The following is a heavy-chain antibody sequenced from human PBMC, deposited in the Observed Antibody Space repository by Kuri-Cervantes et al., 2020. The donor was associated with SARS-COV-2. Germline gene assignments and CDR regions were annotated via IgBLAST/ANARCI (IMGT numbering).Heavy chain of an antibody. J-gene: IGHJ3*02. Sequence: GESLKISCAASGFTFSSYSMNWVRQAPGKGLEWVSSISSSSSYIYYADSVKGRFTISRDNAKNSLYLQMNSLRAEDTAIYYCAREGGVVVPAIDAFDIWGQGTMVTVSS. V-gene: IGHV3-21*01. CDR3: AREGGVVVPAIDAFDI. CDR1: GFTFSSYS. D-gene: IGHD2-15*01. CDR2: ISSSSSYI.